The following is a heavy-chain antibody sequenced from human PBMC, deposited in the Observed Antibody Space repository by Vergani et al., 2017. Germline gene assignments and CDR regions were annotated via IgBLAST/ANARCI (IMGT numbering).Heavy chain of an antibody. CDR2: ISYDGSNK. V-gene: IGHV3-30-3*01. Sequence: VQLVESGGGLVQPGGSLRLSCAASGFTFSSYAMHWVRQAPGKGLEWVAVISYDGSNKYYADSVKGRFTISRDNSKNTLYLQMNSLRAEDTAVYYCARDPVWGSTRLNDAFDIWGQGTMVTVSS. CDR1: GFTFSSYA. J-gene: IGHJ3*02. CDR3: ARDPVWGSTRLNDAFDI. D-gene: IGHD6-25*01.